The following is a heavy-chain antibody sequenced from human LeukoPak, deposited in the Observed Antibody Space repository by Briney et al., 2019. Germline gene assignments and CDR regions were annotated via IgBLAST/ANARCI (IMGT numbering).Heavy chain of an antibody. Sequence: SETLSLTCAVYGGSFSGYYWSWICQPPGKGLEWIGEINHSGSTNYNPSLKSRVTISVDTSKNQFSLKLSSVTAADTAVYYCARRRTGTGGTTEDHWGQGTLVTVSS. V-gene: IGHV4-34*01. D-gene: IGHD4-17*01. CDR2: INHSGST. CDR3: ARRRTGTGGTTEDH. J-gene: IGHJ4*02. CDR1: GGSFSGYY.